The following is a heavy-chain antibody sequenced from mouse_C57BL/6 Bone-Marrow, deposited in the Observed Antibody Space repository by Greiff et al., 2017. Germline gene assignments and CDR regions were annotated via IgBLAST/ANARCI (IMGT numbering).Heavy chain of an antibody. Sequence: VQVVESGAELARPGASVKMSCKASGYTFTSYTMHWVKQSPGQGLEWIGYINPSSGYTKYNQKFKDKATLTADKSSSTAYMQLSSLTSEDSAVYYCAREDGYYVGWYFDVWGTGTTVTVSS. D-gene: IGHD2-3*01. CDR3: AREDGYYVGWYFDV. CDR2: INPSSGYT. J-gene: IGHJ1*03. CDR1: GYTFTSYT. V-gene: IGHV1-4*01.